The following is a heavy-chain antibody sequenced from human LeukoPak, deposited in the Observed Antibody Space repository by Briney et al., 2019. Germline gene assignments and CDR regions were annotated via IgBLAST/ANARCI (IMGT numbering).Heavy chain of an antibody. CDR2: ISAYNGNT. CDR1: GYTFTSYG. J-gene: IGHJ4*02. V-gene: IGHV1-18*01. Sequence: ASVKVSCKASGYTFTSYGISWVRQAPGQGLEWMGWISAYNGNTNYAQKLQGRVTMTTDTSTSTAYMELRSLRSDDTAVCYCARDQVSPMVREGLVDYWGQGTLVTVSS. D-gene: IGHD3-10*01. CDR3: ARDQVSPMVREGLVDY.